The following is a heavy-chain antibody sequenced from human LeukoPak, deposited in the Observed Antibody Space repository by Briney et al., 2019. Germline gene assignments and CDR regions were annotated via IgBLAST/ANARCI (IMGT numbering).Heavy chain of an antibody. D-gene: IGHD5-18*01. Sequence: GGSLRLSCSVSGFNLNSLWMTWVRHAPRKWLEWVANIGKDGSEKNYVDSVKGRFTISRDNAKNSLYLQMNRLRAEDTAIYYCARTYSPFDYWGQGTLVTVSS. CDR2: IGKDGSEK. J-gene: IGHJ4*02. CDR1: GFNLNSLW. CDR3: ARTYSPFDY. V-gene: IGHV3-7*04.